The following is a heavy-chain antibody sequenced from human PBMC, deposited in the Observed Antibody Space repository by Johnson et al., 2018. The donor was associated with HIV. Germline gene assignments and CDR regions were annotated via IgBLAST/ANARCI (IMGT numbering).Heavy chain of an antibody. CDR2: IRYDGSNK. Sequence: QVQLVESGGGVVQPGRSLRLSCAASGFTFSSYGMHWVRQAPGKGLEWVAFIRYDGSNKYYADTVKGRFTISRDNSKNTLYLQMNRLRAEDTAVYYCAREGEGGAFDIWGQGTMVTVSS. CDR1: GFTFSSYG. D-gene: IGHD3-16*01. CDR3: AREGEGGAFDI. J-gene: IGHJ3*02. V-gene: IGHV3-30*02.